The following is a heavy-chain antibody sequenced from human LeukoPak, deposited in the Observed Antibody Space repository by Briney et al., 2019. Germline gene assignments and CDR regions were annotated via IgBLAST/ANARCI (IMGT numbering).Heavy chain of an antibody. CDR2: ITSSGNTT. J-gene: IGHJ2*01. CDR1: DFTFSFYA. Sequence: GGSLRLSCEVSDFTFSFYAISWVRQAPGKGLEWVAGITSSGNTTYYADPVKGRFTISRDNSNNILHLQMNSLRAEDTAIYYCAKDFGGSDYDWYFDLWGRGVVVTVSS. V-gene: IGHV3-23*01. D-gene: IGHD1-26*01. CDR3: AKDFGGSDYDWYFDL.